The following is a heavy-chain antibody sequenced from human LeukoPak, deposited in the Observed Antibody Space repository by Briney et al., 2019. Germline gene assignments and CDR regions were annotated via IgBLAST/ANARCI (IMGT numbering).Heavy chain of an antibody. CDR2: LYYSGST. Sequence: SETLSLTCTVSGGSISSSTFYWGWIRQPPGKGLEWIGSLYYSGSTYYNPSLKSRVTISVDTSKNQFYLKMNSVTAADTAVYYCARNPPTIFGHFDLWGRGTLVTVSS. CDR3: ARNPPTIFGHFDL. D-gene: IGHD3-9*01. J-gene: IGHJ2*01. V-gene: IGHV4-39*01. CDR1: GGSISSSTFY.